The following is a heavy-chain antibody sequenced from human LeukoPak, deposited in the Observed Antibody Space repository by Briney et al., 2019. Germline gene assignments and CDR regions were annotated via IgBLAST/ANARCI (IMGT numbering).Heavy chain of an antibody. CDR2: LYSDGNT. V-gene: IGHV3-53*01. J-gene: IGHJ4*02. Sequence: GGSLRLSCAASGFTVITNDMTWVRQAPGKELEWVSVLYSDGNTKYADSVQGRFTISRDNSKNTLYLEMNSLSPDDTAVYYCARGVEPLAANTLAYWGQGTLVTVSS. CDR3: ARGVEPLAANTLAY. D-gene: IGHD1-14*01. CDR1: GFTVITND.